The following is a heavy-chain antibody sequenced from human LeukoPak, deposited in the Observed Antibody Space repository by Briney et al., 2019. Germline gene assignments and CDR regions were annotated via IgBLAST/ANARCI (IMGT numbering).Heavy chain of an antibody. CDR1: GFSLSTSGGG. CDR2: LYWDDDN. J-gene: IGHJ4*02. Sequence: SGPTLVKPTQTLTLTCTFPGFSLSTSGGGVGWIHQPPGKALEQLALLYWDDDNRYSPSLKSRLTITKDTSKNQVVLTLTTMDPVDTATYYCARRTAAPGSSWYLFDYWGQGTLVTVSS. V-gene: IGHV2-5*02. D-gene: IGHD6-13*01. CDR3: ARRTAAPGSSWYLFDY.